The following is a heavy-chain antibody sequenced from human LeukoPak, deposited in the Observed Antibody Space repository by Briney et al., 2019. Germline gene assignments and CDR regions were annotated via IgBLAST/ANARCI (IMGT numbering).Heavy chain of an antibody. CDR2: INPNSGGT. V-gene: IGHV1-2*06. CDR1: GYTFTGYY. Sequence: ASVKVSCKASGYTFTGYYMHWVRQAPGQGLEWMGRINPNSGGTNYAQKFQGRVTITADESTSTAYMELSSLRSEDTAVYYCARIMVRGVIIGGDWGQGTLVTVSS. J-gene: IGHJ4*02. CDR3: ARIMVRGVIIGGD. D-gene: IGHD3-10*01.